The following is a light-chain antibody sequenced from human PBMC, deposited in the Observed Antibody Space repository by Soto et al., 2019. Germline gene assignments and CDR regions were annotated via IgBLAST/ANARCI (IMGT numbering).Light chain of an antibody. V-gene: IGLV2-14*01. CDR3: SSYTTSSTLV. CDR1: SSDVGGYNY. J-gene: IGLJ2*01. CDR2: DVN. Sequence: QSALTQPASVSGSPGQSITISCTGTSSDVGGYNYVSWYQQHPGKAPKLMIYDVNNRPSGVSNRFSGSKSGNTASLTISGLQAEDEADYYCSSYTTSSTLVFGGATKVTVL.